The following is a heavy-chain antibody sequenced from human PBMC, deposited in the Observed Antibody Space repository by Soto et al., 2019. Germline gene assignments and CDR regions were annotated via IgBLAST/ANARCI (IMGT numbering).Heavy chain of an antibody. CDR3: VRTSLVVAAATREDY. CDR1: GFTFSSYW. CDR2: INSAGSST. Sequence: EVQLVESGGGLVQPGGSLRLSCAASGFTFSSYWMHWVRQAPGKGLVWVSRINSAGSSTSYADSVKGRFTISRDNAKNALYLQMNRLRAEDTGVYYCVRTSLVVAAATREDYWGQGTLVTVS. J-gene: IGHJ4*02. V-gene: IGHV3-74*01. D-gene: IGHD2-15*01.